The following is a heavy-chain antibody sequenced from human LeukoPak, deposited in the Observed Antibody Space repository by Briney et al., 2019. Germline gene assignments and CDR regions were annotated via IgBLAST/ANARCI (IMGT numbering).Heavy chain of an antibody. D-gene: IGHD4-23*01. V-gene: IGHV4-59*01. CDR1: DGSISDSY. J-gene: IGHJ5*02. CDR3: ARDAYGGNSWGWFDP. Sequence: PSETLSLTCTVSDGSISDSYWSWIRQSPGKGLEWIGYIFYTGFTHYNPSLESRVTISVDTSKKQFSLRLNSVTAADTAVYYCARDAYGGNSWGWFDPWGQGTLVTVSS. CDR2: IFYTGFT.